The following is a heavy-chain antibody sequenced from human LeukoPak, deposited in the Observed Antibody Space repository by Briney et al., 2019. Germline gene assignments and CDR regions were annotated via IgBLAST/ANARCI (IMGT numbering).Heavy chain of an antibody. CDR1: GFTFNKFW. V-gene: IGHV3-7*01. J-gene: IGHJ4*02. CDR3: ARDSVTRGFDY. Sequence: GGSLRLSCAASGFTFNKFWMSWVRQAPGPGLEWVANIKQDGSEKNYVDSVKGRFTISRDNAENSVSLQMNSLRAEDTAVYYCARDSVTRGFDYWGQGTLVTVSS. CDR2: IKQDGSEK. D-gene: IGHD4-17*01.